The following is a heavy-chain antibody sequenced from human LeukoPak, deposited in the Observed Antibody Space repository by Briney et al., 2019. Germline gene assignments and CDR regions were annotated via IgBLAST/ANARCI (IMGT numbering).Heavy chain of an antibody. CDR2: IYYSGST. Sequence: SSETLSLTCTVSGGSISSYYWSWIRQPPGKGLEWIGYIYYSGSTNYNPSLKSRVTISVDTSKNRFSLKLSSVTAADTAVYYCARGLLTGYYKSYFDYWGQGTLVTVSS. D-gene: IGHD3-9*01. CDR1: GGSISSYY. V-gene: IGHV4-59*08. CDR3: ARGLLTGYYKSYFDY. J-gene: IGHJ4*02.